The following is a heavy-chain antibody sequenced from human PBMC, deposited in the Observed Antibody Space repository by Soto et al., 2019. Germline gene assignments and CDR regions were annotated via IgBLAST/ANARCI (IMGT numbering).Heavy chain of an antibody. J-gene: IGHJ4*02. CDR1: GFTFSNYP. CDR2: ITSGGNT. V-gene: IGHV3-23*01. D-gene: IGHD6-19*01. CDR3: AKKTDSSGWDY. Sequence: GGSLRLSCAASGFTFSNYPMNWVRQAPGKGLEWVSGITSGGNTFYADSVKGRFTISRDNSKNTLYLQVNSLRAEDTALYYCAKKTDSSGWDYWGQGTLVTVSS.